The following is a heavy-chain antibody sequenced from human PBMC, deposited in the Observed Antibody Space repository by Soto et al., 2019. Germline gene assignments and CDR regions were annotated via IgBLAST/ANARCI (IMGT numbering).Heavy chain of an antibody. CDR1: GFTFSSYS. V-gene: IGHV3-21*01. Sequence: GGSLRLSCAASGFTFSSYSMNWVRQAPGKGLEWVSSISSSSSYIYYEDSVKGRFTISSDNAKTSLYLQMNSLRAEDTAVYYCARWWFSDAFDIWGQGTMVTVSS. J-gene: IGHJ3*02. CDR3: ARWWFSDAFDI. D-gene: IGHD2-15*01. CDR2: ISSSSSYI.